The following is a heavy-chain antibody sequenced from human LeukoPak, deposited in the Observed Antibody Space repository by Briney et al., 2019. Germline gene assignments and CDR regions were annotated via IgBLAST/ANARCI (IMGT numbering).Heavy chain of an antibody. CDR3: ARRDPIAVAGPDY. J-gene: IGHJ4*02. CDR2: IYPGDSDT. V-gene: IGHV5-51*01. CDR1: GYSFTSYW. Sequence: GESLKISCKGSGYSFTSYWIGWVRQMPGKGLEWMGFIYPGDSDTRYSPSFQGQVAISADKSISTAYLQWSSLKASDTAMYYCARRDPIAVAGPDYWGQGTLVTVSS. D-gene: IGHD6-19*01.